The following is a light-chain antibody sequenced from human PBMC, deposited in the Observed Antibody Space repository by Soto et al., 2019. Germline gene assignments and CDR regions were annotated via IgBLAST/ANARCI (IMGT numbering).Light chain of an antibody. CDR1: HSISTY. Sequence: EIVLTQSPATLSMSPWDITTLSFLASHSISTYLAWYQHKPGQAPRLLIYSASVRAAGVPARFSGSGSGTEFTLTISSLQSEDFAVYYCHQYNDWPRTFGQGTKVDI. CDR2: SAS. CDR3: HQYNDWPRT. J-gene: IGKJ1*01. V-gene: IGKV3-15*01.